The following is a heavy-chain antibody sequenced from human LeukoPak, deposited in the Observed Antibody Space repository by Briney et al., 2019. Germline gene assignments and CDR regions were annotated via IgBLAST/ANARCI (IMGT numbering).Heavy chain of an antibody. CDR3: ARVRDSSGYYLGSFDY. Sequence: SETLSPTCTVSGGSISSNYWSWIRQPAGKGLEWIGRIYTSGSTNYNPSLKSRVTMSVDTSKNQFSLKLSSVTAADTAVYYCARVRDSSGYYLGSFDYWGQGSLVTVSS. CDR2: IYTSGST. D-gene: IGHD3-22*01. CDR1: GGSISSNY. V-gene: IGHV4-4*07. J-gene: IGHJ4*02.